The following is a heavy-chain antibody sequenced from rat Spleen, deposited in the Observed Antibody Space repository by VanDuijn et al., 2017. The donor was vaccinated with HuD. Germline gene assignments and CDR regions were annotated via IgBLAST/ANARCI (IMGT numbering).Heavy chain of an antibody. CDR2: IWSGGST. CDR3: ARGPYFDY. J-gene: IGHJ2*01. Sequence: QVQVKESGPGLVQPSQTLSLTCTVSGFLLTSNSVSWVRQPPGKGLEWMGVIWSGGSTNDNEDLESRLTIRRDTPKSQVFLKMNSLQTEDTATYYCARGPYFDYWGQGVMVTVSS. V-gene: IGHV2-1*01. CDR1: GFLLTSNS.